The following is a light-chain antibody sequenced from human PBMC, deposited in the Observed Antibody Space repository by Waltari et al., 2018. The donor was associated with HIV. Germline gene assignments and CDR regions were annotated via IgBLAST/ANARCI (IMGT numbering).Light chain of an antibody. CDR1: TATVGSYY. CDR2: EDN. V-gene: IGLV1-51*01. J-gene: IGLJ2*01. CDR3: ETWDSSLSAVV. Sequence: QSVLTQPPSVSAAPAQKVPISCSGSTATVGSYYVSWYQQFPGAAPKLLIYEDNNRSSGIPDRFSGSKSGTSATLGITGLQPGDEADYYCETWDSSLSAVVFGGGTKLTVL.